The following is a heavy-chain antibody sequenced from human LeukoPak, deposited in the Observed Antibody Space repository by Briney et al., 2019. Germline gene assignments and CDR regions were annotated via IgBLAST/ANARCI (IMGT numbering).Heavy chain of an antibody. Sequence: PGGSLRLSCAASGFTFSSYGMHWVRQAPGKGLEWVAFIRYDGSNKYYADSVKGRFTISRDNSKNTLCLQMNSLRAEDTAVYYCAKARGLWLIGSSPTDYWGQGTLVTVSS. CDR3: AKARGLWLIGSSPTDY. CDR2: IRYDGSNK. CDR1: GFTFSSYG. V-gene: IGHV3-30*02. D-gene: IGHD5-18*01. J-gene: IGHJ4*02.